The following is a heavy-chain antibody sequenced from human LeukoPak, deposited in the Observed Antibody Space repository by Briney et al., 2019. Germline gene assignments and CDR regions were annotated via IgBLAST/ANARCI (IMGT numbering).Heavy chain of an antibody. D-gene: IGHD5-12*01. CDR2: ISGSGGST. CDR3: ATLRIGYSGYDSPINWFDP. V-gene: IGHV3-23*01. CDR1: GFTFSNYA. J-gene: IGHJ5*02. Sequence: GGSLRLSCAASGFTFSNYAMNWVRQAPGKGLEWVSAISGSGGSTYYADSVKGRFTISRDNSKNTLYLQMNSLRAEDTAVYYCATLRIGYSGYDSPINWFDPWGQGTLVTVSS.